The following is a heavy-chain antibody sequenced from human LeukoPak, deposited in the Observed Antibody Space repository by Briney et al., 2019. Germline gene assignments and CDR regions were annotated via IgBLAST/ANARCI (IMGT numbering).Heavy chain of an antibody. CDR2: IIPILGIA. D-gene: IGHD5-18*01. J-gene: IGHJ4*02. V-gene: IGHV1-69*04. Sequence: ASVKVSCKASGGTFSSYAISWVRQAPGQGLEWMGRIIPILGIANYAQKFQGRVTITADKSTSTAYMELSSLRSEDTAVYYCARVEARGYSYGSDYWGQGTLVTVSS. CDR3: ARVEARGYSYGSDY. CDR1: GGTFSSYA.